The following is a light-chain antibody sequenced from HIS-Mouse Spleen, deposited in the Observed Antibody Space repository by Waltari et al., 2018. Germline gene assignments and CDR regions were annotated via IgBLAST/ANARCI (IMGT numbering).Light chain of an antibody. CDR1: QSVSSSY. J-gene: IGKJ2*01. V-gene: IGKV3-20*01. CDR2: GAS. CDR3: QQYGISPQT. Sequence: EIVLTQSPGTLSLSPGERATLSCRASQSVSSSYLAWYQQKPGQAPRRLIYGASSRATGIPDRFSGSGSGTDFTLTISRLEPEDFAVYYCQQYGISPQTFGQGTKLEIK.